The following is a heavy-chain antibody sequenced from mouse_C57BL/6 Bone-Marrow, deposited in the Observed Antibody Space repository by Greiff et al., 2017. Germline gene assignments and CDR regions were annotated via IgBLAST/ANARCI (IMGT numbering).Heavy chain of an antibody. D-gene: IGHD1-1*01. CDR2: INPNNGGT. Sequence: VHVKQSGPELVKPGASVKIPCKASGYTFTDYNMDWVKQSHGKSLEWIGDINPNNGGTIYNQKFKGKATLTVDNSSSTANMELRSLTSEDTSFYYCARRWYSSHGYFDYWGQGTTLTVSS. V-gene: IGHV1-18*01. CDR3: ARRWYSSHGYFDY. CDR1: GYTFTDYN. J-gene: IGHJ2*01.